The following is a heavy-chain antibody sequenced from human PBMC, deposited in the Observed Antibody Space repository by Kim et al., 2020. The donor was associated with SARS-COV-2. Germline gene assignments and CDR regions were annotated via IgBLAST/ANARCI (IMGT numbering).Heavy chain of an antibody. CDR1: GGTFSSYA. CDR2: IIPILGIA. D-gene: IGHD5-18*01. J-gene: IGHJ4*02. Sequence: SVKVSCKASGGTFSSYAISWVRQAPGQGLEWMGRIIPILGIANYAQKFQGRVTITADKSTSTAYMELSSLRSEDTAVYYCARDRTHSYGTHDGWGQGTLVTVSS. V-gene: IGHV1-69*04. CDR3: ARDRTHSYGTHDG.